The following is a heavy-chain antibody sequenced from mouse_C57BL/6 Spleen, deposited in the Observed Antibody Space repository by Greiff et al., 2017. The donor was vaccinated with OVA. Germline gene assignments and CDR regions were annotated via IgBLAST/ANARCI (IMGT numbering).Heavy chain of an antibody. D-gene: IGHD3-2*02. Sequence: EVMLVESGGGLVQPGGSLSLSCAASGFTFTDYYMSWVRQPPGKALEWLGFIRNKANGYPTEYSASVKGRFTISSDNSQSILYRQMNALRAEDRATYYWALRIDSSGYGFAYWGQGTLVTVSA. CDR3: ALRIDSSGYGFAY. CDR2: IRNKANGYPT. CDR1: GFTFTDYY. V-gene: IGHV7-3*01. J-gene: IGHJ3*01.